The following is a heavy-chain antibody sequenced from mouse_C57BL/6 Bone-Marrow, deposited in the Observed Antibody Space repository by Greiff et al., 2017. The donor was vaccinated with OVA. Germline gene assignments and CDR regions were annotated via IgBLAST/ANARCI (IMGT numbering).Heavy chain of an antibody. CDR3: ARERITTVVATEAMDY. V-gene: IGHV1-69*01. J-gene: IGHJ4*01. D-gene: IGHD1-1*01. CDR1: GYTFTSYW. CDR2: IDPSDSYT. Sequence: QVQLKESGAELVMPGASVKLSCKASGYTFTSYWMHWVKQRPGQGLEWIGEIDPSDSYTNYNQKFKGKSTLTVDKSSSTAYMQLSSLTSEDSAVYHCARERITTVVATEAMDYWGQGTSVTVSS.